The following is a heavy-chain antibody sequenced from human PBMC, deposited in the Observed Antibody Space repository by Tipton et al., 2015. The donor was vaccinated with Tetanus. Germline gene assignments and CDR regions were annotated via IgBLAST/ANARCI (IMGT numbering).Heavy chain of an antibody. Sequence: QLVQSGGEVKKPGESLKISCKGSGYIFNNYWIGWVRQKPGKGLEWMGIIYPGDSDTRYSPSFQGQVTISVDKSINTAYLQWSSLKASDTSMFYCARAQRTDGVCNFDFWGQGALVTVAS. CDR1: GYIFNNYW. V-gene: IGHV5-51*01. CDR3: ARAQRTDGVCNFDF. J-gene: IGHJ4*02. D-gene: IGHD2-8*01. CDR2: IYPGDSDT.